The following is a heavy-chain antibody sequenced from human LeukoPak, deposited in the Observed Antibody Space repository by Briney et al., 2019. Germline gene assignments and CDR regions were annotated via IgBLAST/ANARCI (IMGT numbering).Heavy chain of an antibody. Sequence: ASVKVSFKASGYSFIDHHMHWVRQAPGQGFEWVGKISPDSGSTTYAQNFQDRVTMTRDTSTSTVYMELNSLRSEDTAVYYCARDTYGSDHWGQGTLVTVSS. J-gene: IGHJ4*02. CDR3: ARDTYGSDH. CDR1: GYSFIDHH. CDR2: ISPDSGST. D-gene: IGHD3-10*01. V-gene: IGHV1-46*01.